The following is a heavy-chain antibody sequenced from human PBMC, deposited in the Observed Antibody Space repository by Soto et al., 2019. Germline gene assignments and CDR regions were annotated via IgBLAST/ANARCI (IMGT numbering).Heavy chain of an antibody. Sequence: GASVQVSCKASGRTVRNHVFNWVRQAPGQGLEWMGGIIPIIGTPNYAQKFQGRVTITADASTNTVYLDVSSLRSQDTAVYYCARDLEFRDGNISHLDYWGQGTLVTVSS. CDR2: IIPIIGTP. CDR1: GRTVRNHV. D-gene: IGHD3-10*01. V-gene: IGHV1-69*13. CDR3: ARDLEFRDGNISHLDY. J-gene: IGHJ4*02.